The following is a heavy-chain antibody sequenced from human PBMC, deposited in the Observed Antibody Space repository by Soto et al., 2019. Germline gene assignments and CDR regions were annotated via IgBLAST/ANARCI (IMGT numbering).Heavy chain of an antibody. J-gene: IGHJ4*02. D-gene: IGHD3-3*01. CDR3: ARVGVLRFLEWLI. CDR1: GYTFTNYG. CDR2: ISAYNGNT. V-gene: IGHV1-18*04. Sequence: ASVKVSCKASGYTFTNYGISWVRQAPGQGLEWMGWISAYNGNTTYAQNLQGRVTMTTDTSTSTAYMELRSLRSDDTAVYYCARVGVLRFLEWLIWRQGTLVTVSS.